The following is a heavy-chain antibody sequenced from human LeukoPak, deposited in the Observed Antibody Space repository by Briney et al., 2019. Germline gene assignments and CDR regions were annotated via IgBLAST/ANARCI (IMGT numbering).Heavy chain of an antibody. CDR1: GYPFTAYY. CDR3: ARPRHYYYGMDV. J-gene: IGHJ6*02. V-gene: IGHV1-8*02. CDR2: MNPNSGNT. Sequence: ASVRVSCKTSGYPFTAYYLHWVRQAPGQGLEWMGWMNPNSGNTGYAQKFQGRVTMTRNTSISTAYMELSSLRSEDTAVYYCARPRHYYYGMDVWGQGTTVTVSS.